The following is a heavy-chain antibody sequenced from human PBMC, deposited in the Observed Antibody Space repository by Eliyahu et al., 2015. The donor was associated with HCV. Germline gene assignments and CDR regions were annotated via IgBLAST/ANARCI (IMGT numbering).Heavy chain of an antibody. J-gene: IGHJ4*02. V-gene: IGHV4-31*03. CDR3: ARDEWHSSGWYQVASDY. CDR1: GGSISSGGYY. D-gene: IGHD6-19*01. CDR2: IYYSGST. Sequence: QVQLQESGPGLVKPSQTLSLTCTVSGGSISSGGYYWSWIRQHPGKGLEWIGYIYYSGSTYYNPSLKSRVTISVDTSKNQFSLKLSSVTAADTAVYYCARDEWHSSGWYQVASDYWGQGTLVTVSS.